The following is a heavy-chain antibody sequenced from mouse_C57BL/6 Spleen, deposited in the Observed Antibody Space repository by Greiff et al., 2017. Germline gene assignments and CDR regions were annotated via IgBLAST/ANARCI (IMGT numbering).Heavy chain of an antibody. Sequence: EVMLVESGGGLVQPKGSLKLSCAASGFSFNTYAMNWVRQAPGKGLEWVARIRSKSNNYATYYADSVKDRFTISRDDSESMLYLQMNNLKTEDTAMYYCGGGGYDEGDYFDYWGQGTTLTVAS. CDR1: GFSFNTYA. V-gene: IGHV10-1*01. D-gene: IGHD2-2*01. CDR2: IRSKSNNYAT. J-gene: IGHJ2*01. CDR3: GGGGYDEGDYFDY.